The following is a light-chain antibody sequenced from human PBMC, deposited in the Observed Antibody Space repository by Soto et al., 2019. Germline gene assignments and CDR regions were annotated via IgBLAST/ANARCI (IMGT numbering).Light chain of an antibody. Sequence: ESVLTQSPGTLPLSPGERAALSCRASQSVSSSYLAWYQQKSGQAPRLLIYAASTRATGIPDRFSGSGSGTDFTLTISRLEPEDFAVYFCQLYGSSPPRYTFGQGTKLEIK. CDR2: AAS. V-gene: IGKV3-20*01. J-gene: IGKJ2*01. CDR1: QSVSSSY. CDR3: QLYGSSPPRYT.